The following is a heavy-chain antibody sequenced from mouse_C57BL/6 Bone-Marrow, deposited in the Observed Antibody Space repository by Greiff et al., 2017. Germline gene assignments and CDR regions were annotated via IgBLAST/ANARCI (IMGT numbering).Heavy chain of an antibody. CDR3: AKDSSGYVWFAY. Sequence: QVQLQQSGAELARPGASVKLSCKASGYTFTSYGIRWVKQRTGQGLEWIGEIYPRSGNTYYNEKFKGKATLTADKSSSTAYMGLRSLTSEDSAVYFCAKDSSGYVWFAYWGQGTLVTVSA. CDR2: IYPRSGNT. J-gene: IGHJ3*01. CDR1: GYTFTSYG. V-gene: IGHV1-81*01. D-gene: IGHD3-2*02.